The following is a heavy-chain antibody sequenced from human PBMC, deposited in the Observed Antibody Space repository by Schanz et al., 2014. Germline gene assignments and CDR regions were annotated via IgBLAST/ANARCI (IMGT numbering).Heavy chain of an antibody. J-gene: IGHJ6*03. D-gene: IGHD5-12*01. CDR3: ARGGSSGYDFSIYYMDV. V-gene: IGHV3-33*08. CDR1: GFTFSDYY. Sequence: QVQLVDSGGGLVKPGGSLRLSCAASGFTFSDYYMTWIRQAPGKGLEWVAIIWYDGNNKKYADSVKGRFTISRDNFKNTLFLQMNSLRAEDTAAYYCARGGSSGYDFSIYYMDVWGKGTTVTVSS. CDR2: IWYDGNNK.